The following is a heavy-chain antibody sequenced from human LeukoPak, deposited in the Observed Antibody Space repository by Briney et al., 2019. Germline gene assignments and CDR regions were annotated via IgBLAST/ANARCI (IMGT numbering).Heavy chain of an antibody. D-gene: IGHD2-2*01. Sequence: PSETLSLTCSVSGGSIDSAYYYWSWIRQPPGKGLEWIGYIYYSGSTNYNPSLKSRVTISVDTSKNQFSLKLSSVTAADTAVYYCARATYQVVSRWFDPWGQGTLVTVSS. CDR1: GGSIDSAYYY. CDR2: IYYSGST. J-gene: IGHJ5*02. CDR3: ARATYQVVSRWFDP. V-gene: IGHV4-61*01.